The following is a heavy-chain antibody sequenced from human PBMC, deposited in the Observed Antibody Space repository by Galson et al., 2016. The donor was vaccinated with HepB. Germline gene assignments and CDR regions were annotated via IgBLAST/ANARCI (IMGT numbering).Heavy chain of an antibody. Sequence: TLSLTCTVSGGSISSGGYYWSWIRQHPGKGLEWIGYIYYSGTTYYNPSLKSRVTISVDTSTNQFSLKLSCVTAADTAVYYCAREIPVLRFTSSSTSYSGWFDPWGPGTLVTVSS. CDR2: IYYSGTT. J-gene: IGHJ5*02. CDR3: AREIPVLRFTSSSTSYSGWFDP. CDR1: GGSISSGGYY. D-gene: IGHD6-13*01. V-gene: IGHV4-31*03.